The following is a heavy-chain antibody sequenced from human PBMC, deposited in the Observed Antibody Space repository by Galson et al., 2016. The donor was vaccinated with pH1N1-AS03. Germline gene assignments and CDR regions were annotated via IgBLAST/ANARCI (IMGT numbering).Heavy chain of an antibody. CDR3: ARGKNSGFDY. CDR1: GDSVSGSRGVA. J-gene: IGHJ4*02. D-gene: IGHD3-10*01. Sequence: CAISGDSVSGSRGVAWNWIRQSPSRGLEWLGRTFYWSTWSNDYAESVKSRITIDPDTSNNQLSLHLNSVTPEDTAIYFCARGKNSGFDYWGQGTPVTVYS. V-gene: IGHV6-1*01. CDR2: TFYWSTWSN.